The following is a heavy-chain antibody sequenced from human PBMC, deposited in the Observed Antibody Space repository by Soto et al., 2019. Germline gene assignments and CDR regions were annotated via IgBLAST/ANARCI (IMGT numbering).Heavy chain of an antibody. CDR2: VISLFGTA. Sequence: VQLMQSGAEVKKPGSSVKVSCKASGGTFSSHSINWVRQAPGQGLEWMGGVISLFGTANYAHNFKGRVTITADQSTSTDYMELHRLSSDDTEVSYSAREVGYGDFSADLLYWGQGTLVTVSS. J-gene: IGHJ4*02. D-gene: IGHD4-17*01. CDR3: AREVGYGDFSADLLY. CDR1: GGTFSSHS. V-gene: IGHV1-69*01.